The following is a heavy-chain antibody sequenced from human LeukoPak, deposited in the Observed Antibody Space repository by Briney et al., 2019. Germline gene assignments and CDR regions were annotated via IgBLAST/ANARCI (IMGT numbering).Heavy chain of an antibody. Sequence: GGSLRLSCEASGFTFSSYEMNWVRQAPGKGLEWVSYMDSSGRTIYYADSVKGRFTISRDNAKNSLYLQVNSLRAGDTAVYYCARDAGPRSGLMDVWGLGTTVTVSS. D-gene: IGHD3-10*01. CDR3: ARDAGPRSGLMDV. CDR2: MDSSGRTI. CDR1: GFTFSSYE. J-gene: IGHJ6*02. V-gene: IGHV3-48*03.